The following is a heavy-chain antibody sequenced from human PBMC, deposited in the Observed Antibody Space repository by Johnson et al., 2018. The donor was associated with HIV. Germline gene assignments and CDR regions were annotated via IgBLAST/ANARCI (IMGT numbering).Heavy chain of an antibody. CDR3: ARRCSSSSCSHGAFDI. CDR2: INWNGGST. V-gene: IGHV3-20*04. Sequence: VQLVESGGGVVRPGGSLRLSCAASGFTFDDYAMSWVRQAPGKGLEWVSGINWNGGSTGYADSVKGRFTISRDGSKNTLFLQMNSLRAEDTAVYYCARRCSSSSCSHGAFDIWGHGTMVTVSS. CDR1: GFTFDDYA. D-gene: IGHD2-2*01. J-gene: IGHJ3*02.